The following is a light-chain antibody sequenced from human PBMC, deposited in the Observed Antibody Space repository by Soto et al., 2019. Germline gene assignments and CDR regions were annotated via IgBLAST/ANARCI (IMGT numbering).Light chain of an antibody. CDR2: SAS. V-gene: IGKV1-39*01. J-gene: IGKJ2*03. CDR1: QDINVY. Sequence: DIQMTQSPSSVSASIGDTVTITCRASQDINVYLKWYQQKPGVVPKLLINSASTLHSGVPSRFTGSGSETGFTLIIRSLQPEDFATYYCQHGYVAPYSFGQGTKV. CDR3: QHGYVAPYS.